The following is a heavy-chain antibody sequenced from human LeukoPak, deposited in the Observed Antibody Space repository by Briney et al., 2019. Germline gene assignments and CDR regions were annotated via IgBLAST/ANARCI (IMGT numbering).Heavy chain of an antibody. J-gene: IGHJ5*02. Sequence: GGSLRLSCAASGFTFSSYGMHWVRQAPGKGLEWVAFIRYDGSNKYYADSVKGRFTISRDNSKNTLYLQMNSLRAEDTAVYYCAKDLVSSCWVNWFDPWGQGTLVTVSS. D-gene: IGHD6-13*01. CDR2: IRYDGSNK. V-gene: IGHV3-30*02. CDR1: GFTFSSYG. CDR3: AKDLVSSCWVNWFDP.